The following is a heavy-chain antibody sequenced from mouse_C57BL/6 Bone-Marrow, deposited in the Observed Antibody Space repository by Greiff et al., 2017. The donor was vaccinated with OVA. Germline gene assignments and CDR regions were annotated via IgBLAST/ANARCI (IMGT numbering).Heavy chain of an antibody. Sequence: VKLMESGAELARPGASVKLSCKASGYTFTSYGISWVKQRTGQGLEWIGEIYPRSGNTYYNEKFKGKATLTADKSSSTAYMELRSLTSEDSAVYFCARIYYDYEGYAMDYWGQGTSVTVSS. CDR2: IYPRSGNT. J-gene: IGHJ4*01. V-gene: IGHV1-81*01. CDR1: GYTFTSYG. D-gene: IGHD2-4*01. CDR3: ARIYYDYEGYAMDY.